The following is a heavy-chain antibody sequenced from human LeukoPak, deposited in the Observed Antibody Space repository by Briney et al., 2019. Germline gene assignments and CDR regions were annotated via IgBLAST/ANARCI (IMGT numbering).Heavy chain of an antibody. CDR2: ISGGST. V-gene: IGHV3-23*01. D-gene: IGHD6-13*01. CDR3: AKDLPAAAAGTRYYYGMDV. CDR1: GFTFSSYA. Sequence: GGSLRLSCAASGFTFSSYAMSWVRQAPGKGLEWVSAISGGSTYYADSVKGRFTISRDNSKNTLYLQMNSLRAEDTAVYYCAKDLPAAAAGTRYYYGMDVWGQGTTVTVSS. J-gene: IGHJ6*02.